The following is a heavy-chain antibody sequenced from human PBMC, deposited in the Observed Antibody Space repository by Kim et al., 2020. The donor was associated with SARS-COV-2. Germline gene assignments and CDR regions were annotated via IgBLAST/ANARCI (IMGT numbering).Heavy chain of an antibody. D-gene: IGHD1-1*01. CDR2: VSSDGSST. CDR3: ARLSTGYTWDRLDY. V-gene: IGHV3-74*01. CDR1: GFTFSSYW. J-gene: IGHJ4*02. Sequence: GGSLRLSCVASGFTFSSYWMHWVRQAPGKGLVWVSRVSSDGSSTSYADSVKGRFTISRDNARNTLYLQMNSLRAEDTAVYYCARLSTGYTWDRLDYWGLGTLVTVSS.